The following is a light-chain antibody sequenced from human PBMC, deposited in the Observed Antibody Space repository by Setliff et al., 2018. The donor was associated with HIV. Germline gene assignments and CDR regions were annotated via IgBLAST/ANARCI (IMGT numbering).Light chain of an antibody. Sequence: SYELTQPPSVSVAPGKTARITCGGNKIGRKSVHWYQQKPGQAPELVVYDDNDRPSGIPERFSGSNSGNTATLTISRVEAGDEADYYCQVWDSSSDHHVFGTGTKVTVL. CDR1: KIGRKS. V-gene: IGLV3-21*03. J-gene: IGLJ1*01. CDR2: DDN. CDR3: QVWDSSSDHHV.